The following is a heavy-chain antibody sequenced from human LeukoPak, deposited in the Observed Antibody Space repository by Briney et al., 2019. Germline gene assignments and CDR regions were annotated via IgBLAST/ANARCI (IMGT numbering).Heavy chain of an antibody. CDR1: GYTFTSYG. D-gene: IGHD3-22*01. CDR2: MNPNSGNT. CDR3: ARDYYDSSAHDAFDI. Sequence: ASVKVSCKASGYTFTSYGISWVRQAPGQGLEWMGWMNPNSGNTGYAQKFQGRVTMTRNTSISTAYMELSSLRSEDTAVYYCARDYYDSSAHDAFDIWGQGTMVTVSS. J-gene: IGHJ3*02. V-gene: IGHV1-8*02.